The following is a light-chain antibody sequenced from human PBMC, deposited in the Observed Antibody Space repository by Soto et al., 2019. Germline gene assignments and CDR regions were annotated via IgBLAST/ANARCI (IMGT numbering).Light chain of an antibody. CDR2: DAS. Sequence: EIVLTQSPAPLSLSPGERATLSCRASQSVRNYLAWYQQKPGQAPRLLIYDASNRATGIPARFSGSGSGTDFTLTISSLEPEDFAVYYCQQRISWPQTFGQGTKVEIK. CDR1: QSVRNY. CDR3: QQRISWPQT. J-gene: IGKJ1*01. V-gene: IGKV3-11*01.